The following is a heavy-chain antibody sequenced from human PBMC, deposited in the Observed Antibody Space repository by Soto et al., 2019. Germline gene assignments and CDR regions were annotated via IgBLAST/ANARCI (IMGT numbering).Heavy chain of an antibody. CDR2: ISYDGSNK. J-gene: IGHJ4*02. CDR3: ANGMLFDY. CDR1: GFTFSSYG. V-gene: IGHV3-30*18. Sequence: LRPSCAASGFTFSSYGMHWVRQAPGKGLEWVAVISYDGSNKYYADSVKGRFTISRDNSKNTLYLQMNSLRAEDTGVYYCANGMLFDYWGQGTLVTVSS. D-gene: IGHD2-8*01.